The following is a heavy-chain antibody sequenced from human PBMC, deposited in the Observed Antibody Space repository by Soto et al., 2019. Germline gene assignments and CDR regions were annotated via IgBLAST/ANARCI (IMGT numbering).Heavy chain of an antibody. V-gene: IGHV1-69*13. CDR1: GGTFSSYA. D-gene: IGHD2-15*01. J-gene: IGHJ6*02. Sequence: SVKVSCKASGGTFSSYAISWVRQAPGQGLEWMGGIIPIFGTANYAQKFQGRVTITADESTSTAYMELSSLRSEDTAVYYCARLGYCCGVSCCSAPYYYYGMDVWGQGTTVIVSS. CDR2: IIPIFGTA. CDR3: ARLGYCCGVSCCSAPYYYYGMDV.